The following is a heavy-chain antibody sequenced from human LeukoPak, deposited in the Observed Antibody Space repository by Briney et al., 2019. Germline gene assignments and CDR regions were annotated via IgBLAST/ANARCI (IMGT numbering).Heavy chain of an antibody. J-gene: IGHJ4*02. Sequence: SETLSLTCTVSGGSISPYHWGWIRQPPGKGLEWTGYIYYSGSTNYNPSLKSRVTISVDTSKNQFSLKLSSVTAADTAIYYCARAVSGRFDYWGQGTLVTVPS. CDR3: ARAVSGRFDY. CDR1: GGSISPYH. D-gene: IGHD6-19*01. V-gene: IGHV4-59*12. CDR2: IYYSGST.